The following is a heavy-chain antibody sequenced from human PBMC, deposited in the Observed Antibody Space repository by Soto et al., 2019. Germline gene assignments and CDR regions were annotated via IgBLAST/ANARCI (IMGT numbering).Heavy chain of an antibody. CDR3: ARGLATLPVFAFDI. V-gene: IGHV2-5*01. D-gene: IGHD6-6*01. CDR2: IYWSGDE. CDR1: GFSLSTIGVG. J-gene: IGHJ3*02. Sequence: SGPTLVNPTQTLTLTCSFSGFSLSTIGVGVGWIRQSPGKALEWLALIYWSGDEHYRPSLKNRLSIFRDTSKNHVVLIMTDMDPVDTATYYCARGLATLPVFAFDIWGQGTMVTVSS.